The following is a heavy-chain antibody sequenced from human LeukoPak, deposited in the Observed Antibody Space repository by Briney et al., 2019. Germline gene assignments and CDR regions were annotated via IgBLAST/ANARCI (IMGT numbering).Heavy chain of an antibody. CDR3: ARGLFYPRFWPYYYYYYMDV. V-gene: IGHV1-8*01. CDR1: GYTFTSYD. Sequence: ASVKVSCKASGYTFTSYDINLVRQATGQGLELMGWMNPNSGNTGYAQEFQGRVTMTRNTSISTAYMELSSLRSEDTAVYYCARGLFYPRFWPYYYYYYMDVWGKGTTVTVSS. CDR2: MNPNSGNT. J-gene: IGHJ6*03. D-gene: IGHD3-3*01.